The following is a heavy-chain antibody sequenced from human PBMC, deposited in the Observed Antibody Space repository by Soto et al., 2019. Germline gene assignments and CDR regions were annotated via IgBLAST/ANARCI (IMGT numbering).Heavy chain of an antibody. V-gene: IGHV3-23*01. CDR2: ISGSGSST. D-gene: IGHD2-2*01. Sequence: EVQLLESGGGLVQPGGSLRLSCAASGFTFDSYAMTWVRQAPGKGLEWVSGISGSGSSTYYADSVKGQFTISRESSKNTLYLQMNSLRAEDTAVYYCAKARIPYCNSATCYGAAFDLWGQGTLVTVSS. J-gene: IGHJ3*01. CDR1: GFTFDSYA. CDR3: AKARIPYCNSATCYGAAFDL.